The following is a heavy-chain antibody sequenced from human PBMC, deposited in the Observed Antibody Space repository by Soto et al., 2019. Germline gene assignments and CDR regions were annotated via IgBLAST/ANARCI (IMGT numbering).Heavy chain of an antibody. CDR1: GFTFSSYG. D-gene: IGHD4-17*01. V-gene: IGHV3-30*18. CDR3: AKDQFSRLSSVSYDYGDLYYYYGMDV. J-gene: IGHJ6*02. CDR2: ISYDGSNK. Sequence: QVQLVESGGGVVQPGRSLRLSCAASGFTFSSYGMHWVRQAPGKGLEWVAVISYDGSNKYYADSVKGRFTISRDNSKNTLYLQMNSLRAEDTAVYYCAKDQFSRLSSVSYDYGDLYYYYGMDVWGQGTTVTVSS.